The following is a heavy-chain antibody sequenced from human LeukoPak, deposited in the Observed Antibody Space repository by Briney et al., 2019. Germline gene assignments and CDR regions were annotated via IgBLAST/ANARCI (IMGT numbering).Heavy chain of an antibody. V-gene: IGHV1-18*01. CDR2: ISAYNGNT. CDR3: ARGYSSSSGREDVWYFDY. CDR1: GYTFTSYG. J-gene: IGHJ4*02. Sequence: ASVKVSCKASGYTFTSYGISWVRQAPGQELEWMGWISAYNGNTNYAQKLQGRVTMTTDTSTSTAYMELRSLRSDDTAVYYCARGYSSSSGREDVWYFDYWDQGTLVTVSS. D-gene: IGHD6-6*01.